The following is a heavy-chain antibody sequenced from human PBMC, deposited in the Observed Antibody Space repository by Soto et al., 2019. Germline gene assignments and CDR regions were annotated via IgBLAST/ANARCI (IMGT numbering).Heavy chain of an antibody. D-gene: IGHD3-3*01. J-gene: IGHJ5*02. CDR3: ARGRFLEWVRSGWFEA. V-gene: IGHV1-2*02. CDR1: GYGFDAYF. CDR2: INPYSGDT. Sequence: QVQLVQPGAEVKKPGASVKVSCKASGYGFDAYFMHWVRQAPGQGLEWMGWINPYSGDTNYALKFRGRVTMTRDTSITTAYMELSSLTSDDTAVYYCARGRFLEWVRSGWFEAWGQGTQVTVSS.